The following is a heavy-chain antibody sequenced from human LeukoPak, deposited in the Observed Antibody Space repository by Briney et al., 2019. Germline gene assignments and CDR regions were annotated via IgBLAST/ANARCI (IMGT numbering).Heavy chain of an antibody. CDR2: IYYGGST. D-gene: IGHD5-12*01. CDR1: GGSISSSSYY. CDR3: ARSGYEANWFDP. J-gene: IGHJ5*02. Sequence: SETLSLTCTVSGGSISSSSYYWGWIRQPPGKGLEWIGSIYYGGSTYYNPSLKSRVTISVDTSKNQFSLKLSSVTAADTAVYYCARSGYEANWFDPWGQGTLVTVSS. V-gene: IGHV4-39*01.